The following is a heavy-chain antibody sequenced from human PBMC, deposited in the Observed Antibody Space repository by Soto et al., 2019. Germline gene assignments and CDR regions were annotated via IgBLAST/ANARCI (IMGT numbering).Heavy chain of an antibody. CDR2: IYYSGST. CDR3: ATYIEYSRPFDN. Sequence: SETLSLTCTVSGGSISSSSYYWGWIRQPPGKGLEWIGSIYYSGSTYYNPSLKSRVTISVDTSKNQVSLKLSSVTAADTAVYYCATYIEYSRPFDNWGQGTLVTVSS. J-gene: IGHJ4*02. D-gene: IGHD2-15*01. V-gene: IGHV4-39*01. CDR1: GGSISSSSYY.